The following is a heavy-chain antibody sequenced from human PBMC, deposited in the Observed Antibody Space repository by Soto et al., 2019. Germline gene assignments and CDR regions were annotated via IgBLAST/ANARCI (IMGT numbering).Heavy chain of an antibody. V-gene: IGHV3-33*01. J-gene: IGHJ4*02. CDR3: ARAWRGDRSGWWRLDS. D-gene: IGHD6-19*01. Sequence: QVQLVESGGGVVQPGRSLRLSCAASGFTFSSYGMHWVRQAPGKGLEWVAVIWYDGSNEYYADSVKGRFTISRDNSKNTLYLQMNSPRAEDTAIYYCARAWRGDRSGWWRLDSWGQGTLVTVSS. CDR1: GFTFSSYG. CDR2: IWYDGSNE.